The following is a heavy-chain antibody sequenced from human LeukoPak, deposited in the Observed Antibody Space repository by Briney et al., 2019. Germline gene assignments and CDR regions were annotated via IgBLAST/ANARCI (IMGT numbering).Heavy chain of an antibody. J-gene: IGHJ3*02. D-gene: IGHD5-24*01. CDR1: GFTLSIYW. CDR2: INQDGSER. Sequence: GGSLRLSCEASGFTLSIYWMSWVRQAPGRGLEWVANINQDGSERYYVDSVKGRFTISRDNAKKSLYLQMNSLRVEDTAVYYCARGFDGYYGFDIWGQGTMVTVSS. V-gene: IGHV3-7*05. CDR3: ARGFDGYYGFDI.